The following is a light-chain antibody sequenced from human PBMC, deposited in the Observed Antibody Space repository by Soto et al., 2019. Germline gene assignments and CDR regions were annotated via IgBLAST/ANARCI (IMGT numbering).Light chain of an antibody. V-gene: IGLV1-40*01. Sequence: QSVLTQPPSVSGAPGQRVTISCTGSRSNIGADYGVHWYQQLPGTAPKVLIYGNSNRPSGVPDRFFGSKSGTSASLAITGLQAEDEAHYYCQSYDSSLSAYVFGTGTKLTVL. CDR3: QSYDSSLSAYV. CDR1: RSNIGADYG. J-gene: IGLJ1*01. CDR2: GNS.